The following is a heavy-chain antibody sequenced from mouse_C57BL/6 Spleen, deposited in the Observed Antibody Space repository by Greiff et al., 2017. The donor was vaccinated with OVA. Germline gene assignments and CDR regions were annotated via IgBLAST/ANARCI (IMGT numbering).Heavy chain of an antibody. V-gene: IGHV14-2*01. J-gene: IGHJ1*03. CDR1: GFNIKDYY. CDR3: VAGGSSWYFDV. CDR2: IDPEDGET. Sequence: EVQLQQSGAELVKPGASVKLSCTASGFNIKDYYMHWVKQRTEQGLEWIGRIDPEDGETKYAPKFQGKATITAGTSSNTAYLQLSSLTSEDTAVYYCVAGGSSWYFDVWGTGTTVTVSS. D-gene: IGHD1-1*01.